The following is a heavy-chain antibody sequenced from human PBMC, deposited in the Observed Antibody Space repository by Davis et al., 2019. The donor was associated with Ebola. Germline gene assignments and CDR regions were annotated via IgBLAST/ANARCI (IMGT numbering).Heavy chain of an antibody. CDR2: ISAYNGNT. D-gene: IGHD6-13*01. V-gene: IGHV1-18*01. J-gene: IGHJ6*02. CDR1: GYTFTSYA. CDR3: ARLSWSHYGMDV. Sequence: ASVKVSCKASGYTFTSYAISWLRLAPGQGLEWMGWISAYNGNTNYAQKFQGRVTMTADTSTSTAYMELRSLRSDDTAVYYCARLSWSHYGMDVWGQGTTVTVSS.